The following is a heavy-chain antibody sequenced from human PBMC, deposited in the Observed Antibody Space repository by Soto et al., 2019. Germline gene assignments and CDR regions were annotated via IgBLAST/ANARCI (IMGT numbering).Heavy chain of an antibody. Sequence: QVQLQESGPGLVKPSETLSLTCTVSGGSISSYYWSWIRQPPGKGLEWIGYIYYSGSTNYNPSLKSRVTISVDTSKTQFSLKLSLKLRSVTAADTAVYYCARRWGDYFDYWGQGTLVTVSS. CDR2: IYYSGST. V-gene: IGHV4-59*08. J-gene: IGHJ4*02. D-gene: IGHD3-16*01. CDR1: GGSISSYY. CDR3: ARRWGDYFDY.